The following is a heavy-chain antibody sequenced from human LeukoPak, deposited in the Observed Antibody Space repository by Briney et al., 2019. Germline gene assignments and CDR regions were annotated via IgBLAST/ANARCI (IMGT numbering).Heavy chain of an antibody. CDR1: GGSISSGGYY. CDR3: ARWESYGDYVREDY. D-gene: IGHD4-17*01. J-gene: IGHJ4*02. CDR2: IYYSGST. V-gene: IGHV4-31*03. Sequence: SETLSLTCTVSGGSISSGGYYWSWIRQHPGKGLEWIGYIYYSGSTYYNPSLKSRVTISVDTSKNQFSLKLSSVTAADTAVYYCARWESYGDYVREDYWGQGTLVTVSS.